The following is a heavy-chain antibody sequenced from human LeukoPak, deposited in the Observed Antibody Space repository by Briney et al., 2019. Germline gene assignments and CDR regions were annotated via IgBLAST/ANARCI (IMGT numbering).Heavy chain of an antibody. CDR2: IIPIFGTA. J-gene: IGHJ4*02. D-gene: IGHD6-19*01. V-gene: IGHV1-69*13. Sequence: SVKVSCKASGGTFSSYAISWVRQAPGQGLEWMGGIIPIFGTANYAQKFQGRVTITADESTSTAYMELSSLRSEDTAVYYCARDWRDSSGWYPNYFDYWGQGTLVTVSS. CDR1: GGTFSSYA. CDR3: ARDWRDSSGWYPNYFDY.